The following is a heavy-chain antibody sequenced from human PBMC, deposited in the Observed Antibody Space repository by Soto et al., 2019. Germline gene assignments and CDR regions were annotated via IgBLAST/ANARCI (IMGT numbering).Heavy chain of an antibody. V-gene: IGHV3-11*06. CDR2: ISSSSSYT. J-gene: IGHJ3*02. CDR3: ARVIEYAQVVTADHDAFDI. Sequence: GGSLRLSCAASGFTFSDYYMSWIRQAPGKGLEWVSYISSSSSYTNYADSVKGRFTISRDNAKNSLYLQMNSLRAEDTAVYYCARVIEYAQVVTADHDAFDIWGQGTMVTVSS. CDR1: GFTFSDYY. D-gene: IGHD2-21*02.